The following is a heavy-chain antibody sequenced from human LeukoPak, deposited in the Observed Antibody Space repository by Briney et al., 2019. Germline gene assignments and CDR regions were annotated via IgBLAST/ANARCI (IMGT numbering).Heavy chain of an antibody. J-gene: IGHJ4*02. D-gene: IGHD4-11*01. Sequence: GGSLRLSCAASGFTFSSYSMNWVRQAPGKGLEWVSAISGSGGSTYYADSVKGRFTISRDNSKNTLYLQMNSLRAEDTAVYYCARDRGRQVITENWGQGTLVTVSS. V-gene: IGHV3-23*01. CDR2: ISGSGGST. CDR3: ARDRGRQVITEN. CDR1: GFTFSSYS.